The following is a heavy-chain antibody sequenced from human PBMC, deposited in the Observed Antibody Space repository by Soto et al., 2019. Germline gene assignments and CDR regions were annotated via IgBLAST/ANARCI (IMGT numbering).Heavy chain of an antibody. CDR1: GGSISSGGYY. CDR3: AREVSGSSYEQWSPRGFDP. Sequence: SETLSLTCTVSGGSISSGGYYWSWIRQHPGKGLEWIGYIYYSGSTYYNPSLKSRVTISVDTSKNQFSLKLSSVTAADTAVYYCAREVSGSSYEQWSPRGFDPWGQGTLVTVSS. CDR2: IYYSGST. D-gene: IGHD6-19*01. J-gene: IGHJ5*02. V-gene: IGHV4-31*03.